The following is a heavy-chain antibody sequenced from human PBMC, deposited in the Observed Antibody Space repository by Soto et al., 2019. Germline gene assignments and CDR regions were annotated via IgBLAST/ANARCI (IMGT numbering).Heavy chain of an antibody. J-gene: IGHJ3*02. V-gene: IGHV1-18*01. Sequence: ASLKVSCKASGYTFTSYGISWVRQAPGQGLEWMGWISAYNGNTNYAQKLQGRVIMTTDTSTSTAYMELRSLRSDDTAVYYCARDSGYSGYHDAFDIWGQGTMVTVTS. D-gene: IGHD5-12*01. CDR3: ARDSGYSGYHDAFDI. CDR1: GYTFTSYG. CDR2: ISAYNGNT.